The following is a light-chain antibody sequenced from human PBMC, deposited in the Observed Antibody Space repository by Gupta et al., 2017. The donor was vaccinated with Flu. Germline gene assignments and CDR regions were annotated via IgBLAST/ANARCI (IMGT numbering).Light chain of an antibody. V-gene: IGKV1-6*01. CDR3: LQDYQYPLT. J-gene: IGKJ2*01. CDR2: AAS. CDR1: QIIRID. Sequence: GDRDTITCRASQIIRIDLGWYQQKPGKAPKFLIYAASSLQSGVPSRFSGSGSGTYFTLTINNLQPEDFATYYCLQDYQYPLTFGQGTKVEIK.